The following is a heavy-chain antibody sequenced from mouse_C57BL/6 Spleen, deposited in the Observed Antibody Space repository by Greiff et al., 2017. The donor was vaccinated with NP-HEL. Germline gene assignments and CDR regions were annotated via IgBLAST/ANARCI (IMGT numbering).Heavy chain of an antibody. Sequence: VQLQQSGAELVMPGASVKLSCKASGYTFTSYWMHWVKQRPGQGLEWIGEIDPSDSYTNYNKKFKGKSTLTVDKSSSTAYMQLSSLTSEDSAVYYCARRTGGNLYYAMDYWGQGTSVTVSS. V-gene: IGHV1-69*01. CDR2: IDPSDSYT. CDR1: GYTFTSYW. CDR3: ARRTGGNLYYAMDY. J-gene: IGHJ4*01. D-gene: IGHD3-3*01.